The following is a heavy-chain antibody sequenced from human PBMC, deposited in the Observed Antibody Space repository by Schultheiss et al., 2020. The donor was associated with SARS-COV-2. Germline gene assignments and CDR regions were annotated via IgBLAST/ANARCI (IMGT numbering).Heavy chain of an antibody. CDR1: GGSFSGYY. D-gene: IGHD3-22*01. CDR3: ARVWWGYDSSGYYFWFDP. Sequence: SETLSLTCAVYGGSFSGYYWSWIRQPPGKGLEWIGSIYYSGSTYYNPSLKSRVTISVDTSKNQFSLKLSSVTAADTAVYYCARVWWGYDSSGYYFWFDPWGQGTLVTVSS. CDR2: IYYSGST. V-gene: IGHV4-34*01. J-gene: IGHJ5*02.